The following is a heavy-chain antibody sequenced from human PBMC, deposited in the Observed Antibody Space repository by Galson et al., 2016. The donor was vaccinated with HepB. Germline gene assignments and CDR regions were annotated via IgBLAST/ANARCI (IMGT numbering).Heavy chain of an antibody. J-gene: IGHJ4*02. CDR2: IYDSGSP. CDR3: ARDLYFSGAYYKLAFGY. CDR1: GGSIRSYY. V-gene: IGHV4-59*01. D-gene: IGHD3-10*01. Sequence: ETLSLTCTVSGGSIRSYYWSWIRQPPGRGLEWIGYIYDSGSPNYNPSLKSRVTISIDTSKNQFSLKLTSVTAADTAVYYCARDLYFSGAYYKLAFGYWGQGTLVTVSS.